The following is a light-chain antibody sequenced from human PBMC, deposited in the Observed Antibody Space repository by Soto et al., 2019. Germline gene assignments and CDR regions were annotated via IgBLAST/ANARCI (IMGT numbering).Light chain of an antibody. J-gene: IGLJ1*01. CDR2: DVN. CDR1: SSDVGAYNY. CDR3: SSHAGNYIYV. Sequence: QSVLTQPRSVSGSPGQSVTISCTGTSSDVGAYNYVSWYQQHPGKAPKLMIYDVNKRPSGVPDRFSGSKSGDTASLTISGLQAEDDADYYCSSHAGNYIYVFGTGTKLTVL. V-gene: IGLV2-11*01.